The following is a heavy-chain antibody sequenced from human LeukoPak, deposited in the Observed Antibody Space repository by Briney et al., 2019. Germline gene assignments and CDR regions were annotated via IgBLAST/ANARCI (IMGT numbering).Heavy chain of an antibody. Sequence: SETLSLTCSVSGDSISGISYYWGWIRQPPGKGLEWIGKIYYSGSSYNNPSLESRVVISLDTSRKQFSLKLTSVTATDTAVYYCARQGAVGATGFDFWGQGILVTVSS. V-gene: IGHV4-39*01. CDR1: GDSISGISYY. D-gene: IGHD1-26*01. J-gene: IGHJ4*02. CDR3: ARQGAVGATGFDF. CDR2: IYYSGSS.